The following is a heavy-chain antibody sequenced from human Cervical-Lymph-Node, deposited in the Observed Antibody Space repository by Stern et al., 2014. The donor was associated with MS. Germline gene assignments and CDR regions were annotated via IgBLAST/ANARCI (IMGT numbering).Heavy chain of an antibody. CDR1: GFSFKNYD. CDR2: ISYDGGNK. CDR3: AKDLTYYYDSGSYYGPHFHHGMDV. V-gene: IGHV3-30*18. Sequence: VQLVQSGGGVVQHGRSLRLSCAASGFSFKNYDMHWVRQAPGKGLEWVALISYDGGNKYYADSVKGRFTISRENSKSTLYLQMHSLRGEDTAVYNCAKDLTYYYDSGSYYGPHFHHGMDVWGQGTTVTVSS. J-gene: IGHJ6*02. D-gene: IGHD3-10*01.